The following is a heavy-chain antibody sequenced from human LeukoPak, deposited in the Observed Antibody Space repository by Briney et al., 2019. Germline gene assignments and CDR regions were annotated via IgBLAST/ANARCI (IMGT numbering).Heavy chain of an antibody. CDR2: ISSSSSYI. CDR3: ARDKDTAMTPRGYYGMDV. D-gene: IGHD5-18*01. V-gene: IGHV3-21*01. CDR1: GFTFSSYW. J-gene: IGHJ6*02. Sequence: GGSLRLSCAASGFTFSSYWMHWVRQAPGKGLEWVSSISSSSSYIYYADSVKGRFTISRDNAKNSLYLQMNSLRAEDTAVYYCARDKDTAMTPRGYYGMDVWGQGTTVTVSS.